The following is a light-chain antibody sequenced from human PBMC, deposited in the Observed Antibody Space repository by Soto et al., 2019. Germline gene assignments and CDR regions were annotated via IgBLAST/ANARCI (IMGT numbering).Light chain of an antibody. CDR1: QNVNAN. V-gene: IGKV3-15*01. CDR3: QQYNTWLWT. CDR2: GAS. Sequence: EVVMTQSPATLSAPPGERATLSCRASQNVNANLAWYQQKPGQAPGLLIHGASIRAPGIPARFSGSGFGTDFILTIRCMQYEDFAVYYCQQYNTWLWTFGQGTKVEGK. J-gene: IGKJ1*01.